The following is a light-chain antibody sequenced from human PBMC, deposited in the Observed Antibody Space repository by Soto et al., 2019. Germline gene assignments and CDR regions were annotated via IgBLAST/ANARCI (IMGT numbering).Light chain of an antibody. Sequence: DIQMTQSPSSLAASVGARVTITCRASQSISTYLNWYQQKPGKAPKVLIFDASLLQSGVASRFSGSGSGTDFTLTISSLQPEDSATYYCQQSYSAPWTFGQGTKVQVK. V-gene: IGKV1-39*01. CDR3: QQSYSAPWT. CDR2: DAS. J-gene: IGKJ1*01. CDR1: QSISTY.